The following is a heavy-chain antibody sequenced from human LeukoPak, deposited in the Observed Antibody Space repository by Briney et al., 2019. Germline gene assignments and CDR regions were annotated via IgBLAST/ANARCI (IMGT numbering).Heavy chain of an antibody. CDR1: GGSISSYY. CDR3: ARQARYCAGTTCYILDY. V-gene: IGHV4-4*07. D-gene: IGHD2-2*01. Sequence: SETLSLTCTVSGGSISSYYWSWIRQPAGKGLKWIGRIYTSGSTNYNPSLKSRVTMSVDTSKNQFSLKLSSVTAADTAVYYCARQARYCAGTTCYILDYWGQGTLVTVSS. J-gene: IGHJ4*02. CDR2: IYTSGST.